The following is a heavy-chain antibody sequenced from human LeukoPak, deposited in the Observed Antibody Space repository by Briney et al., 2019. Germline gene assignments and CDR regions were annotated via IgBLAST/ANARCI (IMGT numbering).Heavy chain of an antibody. CDR1: EFTFSSYG. D-gene: IGHD5/OR15-5a*01. V-gene: IGHV3-30*03. Sequence: GGSLRLSCAASEFTFSSYGMHWVRQAPGKGLEWVAFISVDESDKYYGDSVKGRFTISRDNSKNTLYLQMNSLRDEDTAVYYCATAVSDYWGQGTLVTVSS. J-gene: IGHJ4*02. CDR3: ATAVSDY. CDR2: ISVDESDK.